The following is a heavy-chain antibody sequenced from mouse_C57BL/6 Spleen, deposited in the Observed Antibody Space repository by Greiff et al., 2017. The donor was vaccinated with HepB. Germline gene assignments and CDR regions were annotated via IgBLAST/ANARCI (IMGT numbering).Heavy chain of an antibody. CDR2: ISYSGST. J-gene: IGHJ3*01. D-gene: IGHD1-1*01. V-gene: IGHV3-1*01. CDR1: GYSITSGYD. CDR3: ARADYYGSSYPAWFAY. Sequence: EVKLLESGPGMVKPSQSLSLTCTVTGYSITSGYDWHWIRHFPGNKLEWMGYISYSGSTNYNPSLKSRISITHDTSKNHFFLKLNSVTTEDTATYYCARADYYGSSYPAWFAYWGQGTLVTVSA.